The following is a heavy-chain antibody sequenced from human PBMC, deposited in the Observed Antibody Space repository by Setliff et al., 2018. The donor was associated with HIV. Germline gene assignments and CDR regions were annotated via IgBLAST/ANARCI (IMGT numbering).Heavy chain of an antibody. Sequence: SETLSLTCTVSGGSMSPYYWSWIRQGDGIGLEWIGRIYGSGSTIYNPSLRSRVTMSVDVSKNQFSLKLSSVTAADTALYYCATYLLRFHPGYTGVAAGYYFDYWGQGTLVTVSS. J-gene: IGHJ4*02. CDR3: ATYLLRFHPGYTGVAAGYYFDY. D-gene: IGHD2-15*01. CDR1: GGSMSPYY. CDR2: IYGSGST. V-gene: IGHV4-4*07.